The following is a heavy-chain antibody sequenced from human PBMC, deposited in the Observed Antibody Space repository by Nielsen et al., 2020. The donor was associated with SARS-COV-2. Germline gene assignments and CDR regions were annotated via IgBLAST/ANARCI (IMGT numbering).Heavy chain of an antibody. CDR2: ISSSSSYI. CDR3: TGEVPGTTGTELFDY. Sequence: GGSLRLSCAASGFTFSSYSMNWVRQAPGKWLEWVSSISSSSSYIYYADSVKGRFTISRDNAKNSLYLQMNSLRAEDTAVYYCTGEVPGTTGTELFDYWGQGTLVTASS. J-gene: IGHJ4*02. CDR1: GFTFSSYS. D-gene: IGHD1-1*01. V-gene: IGHV3-21*01.